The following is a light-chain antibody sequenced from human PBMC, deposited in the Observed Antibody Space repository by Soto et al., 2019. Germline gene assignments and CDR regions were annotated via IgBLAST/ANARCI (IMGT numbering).Light chain of an antibody. V-gene: IGKV3-15*01. J-gene: IGKJ1*01. CDR3: QQYDNWPPWT. CDR2: ATS. Sequence: EIVMTQSPATLSVSPGERATLSCRASQSVNSKLAWYQQKPGQAPRLLIYATSTRAPGIPARFSGSGSGPEFTLTISSLQSEDLAVYYCQQYDNWPPWTLGQGTKVEVK. CDR1: QSVNSK.